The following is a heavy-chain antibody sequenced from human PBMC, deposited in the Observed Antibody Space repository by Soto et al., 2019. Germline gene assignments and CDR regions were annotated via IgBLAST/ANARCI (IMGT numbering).Heavy chain of an antibody. Sequence: EVQLVESGGGLVQPGRSLRLSCAASGFTFDDYVMHWVRQAPGKGLEWVSGISWNSGSIGYADSVKGRFTISRDNAKNSLYLQMNSLRAEDTALYYCAKDRYSSSWYMFDYWGQGTLVTVSS. CDR2: ISWNSGSI. V-gene: IGHV3-9*01. D-gene: IGHD6-13*01. J-gene: IGHJ4*02. CDR1: GFTFDDYV. CDR3: AKDRYSSSWYMFDY.